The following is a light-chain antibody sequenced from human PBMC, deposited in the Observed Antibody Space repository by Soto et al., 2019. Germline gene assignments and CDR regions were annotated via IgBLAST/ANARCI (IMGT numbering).Light chain of an antibody. Sequence: DIQVIQSPSSLPASVGDRVTITCRASLRISKYLNWYQQKPGKAPKLLIYGASTLQSGVPPRFSGSGSGTDFTLTISGLQPEDSATYYCQQSHSTPLTFGGGTKLEI. J-gene: IGKJ4*01. CDR2: GAS. CDR3: QQSHSTPLT. CDR1: LRISKY. V-gene: IGKV1-39*01.